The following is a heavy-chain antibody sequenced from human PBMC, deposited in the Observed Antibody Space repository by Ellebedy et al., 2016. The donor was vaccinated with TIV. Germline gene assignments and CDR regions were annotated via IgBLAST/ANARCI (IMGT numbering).Heavy chain of an antibody. CDR2: IYYSGST. Sequence: SETLSLTXTVSGGSISSSSYYWGWIRQPPGEGLEWIGSIYYSGSTYYNPSLKSRVTISVDTSKNQFSLKLSSVTAADTAVYYCARQVGAFDYWGQGTLVTVSS. CDR3: ARQVGAFDY. J-gene: IGHJ4*02. CDR1: GGSISSSSYY. V-gene: IGHV4-39*01. D-gene: IGHD1-26*01.